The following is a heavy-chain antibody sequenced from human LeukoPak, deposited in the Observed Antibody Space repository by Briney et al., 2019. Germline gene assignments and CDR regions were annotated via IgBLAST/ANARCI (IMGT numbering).Heavy chain of an antibody. CDR2: INHSGST. CDR1: GGSFRGYY. Sequence: SETLSLTCAVYGGSFRGYYWSWIRQPPGKGLEWIGEINHSGSTNYNPSLRSRVSISVDTSRNQFSLKLSSVTAADSAVYFCARQTGYCSGDSCYSFHRFDPWGQGTLVTVSS. CDR3: ARQTGYCSGDSCYSFHRFDP. J-gene: IGHJ5*02. V-gene: IGHV4-34*01. D-gene: IGHD2-15*01.